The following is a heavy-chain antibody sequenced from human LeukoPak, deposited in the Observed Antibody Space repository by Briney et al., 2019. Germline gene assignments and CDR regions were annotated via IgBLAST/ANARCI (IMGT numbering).Heavy chain of an antibody. D-gene: IGHD1-7*01. Sequence: GESLKISCKGSGYSFTNYWIGWVRQMPGKGLEWMGIIYPGDSDTRYSPSFQGQVTISADKSIGTAYLQWGSLKASDTAMYYCARPGLIYGTTGGMDVWGQGTTVTVSS. V-gene: IGHV5-51*01. CDR1: GYSFTNYW. J-gene: IGHJ6*02. CDR3: ARPGLIYGTTGGMDV. CDR2: IYPGDSDT.